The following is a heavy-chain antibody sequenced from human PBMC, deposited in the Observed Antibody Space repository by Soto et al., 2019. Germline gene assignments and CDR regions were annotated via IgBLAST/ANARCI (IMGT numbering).Heavy chain of an antibody. V-gene: IGHV3-30*03. CDR3: ASGYSYGYRLDY. CDR2: ISYDGSNK. CDR1: GFTFSSYG. Sequence: QVQLVESGGGVVQPGRSLRLSCAASGFTFSSYGMHWVRQAPGKGLEWVAVISYDGSNKYYADSVKGRFTISRDNSKNTLYLQMNSLRAEDTAVYYCASGYSYGYRLDYWGQGTLVTVSS. D-gene: IGHD5-18*01. J-gene: IGHJ4*02.